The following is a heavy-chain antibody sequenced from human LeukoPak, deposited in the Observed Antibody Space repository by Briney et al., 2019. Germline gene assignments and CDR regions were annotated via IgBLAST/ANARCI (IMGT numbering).Heavy chain of an antibody. CDR2: ITGGANSV. V-gene: IGHV3-23*01. D-gene: IGHD6-13*01. Sequence: GGSLRLSCAASGFTFSAFAMTWVRQAPGKAPEWGSSITGGANSVFYADSVKGRFTFSRDNPKNTLYLQMNSLRAEDTAVYYCAKGAAAGKVDWFDPWGQGTLVTVSS. J-gene: IGHJ5*02. CDR3: AKGAAAGKVDWFDP. CDR1: GFTFSAFA.